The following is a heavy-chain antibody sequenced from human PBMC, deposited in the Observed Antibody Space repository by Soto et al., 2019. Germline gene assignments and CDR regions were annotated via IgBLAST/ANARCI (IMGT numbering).Heavy chain of an antibody. CDR1: GYSFTSYW. Sequence: PGESLKISCKGSGYSFTSYWIGWVRQMPGKGLEWMGIIYPGDSDTRYSPSFQGQVTISADKSISTAYLQWSSLKASDTAMYYCATSARQLGYCSCGSCYSTDYYYYGMDVWGQGTTVTVSS. CDR2: IYPGDSDT. D-gene: IGHD2-15*01. J-gene: IGHJ6*02. V-gene: IGHV5-51*01. CDR3: ATSARQLGYCSCGSCYSTDYYYYGMDV.